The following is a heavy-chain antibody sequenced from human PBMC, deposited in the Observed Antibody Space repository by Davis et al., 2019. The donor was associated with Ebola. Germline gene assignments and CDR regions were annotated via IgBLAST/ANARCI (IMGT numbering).Heavy chain of an antibody. CDR2: ISSSGSTI. CDR1: GFTFSSYE. CDR3: ARDHYDSSGYGFDI. V-gene: IGHV3-48*03. J-gene: IGHJ3*02. Sequence: GGSLRLSCAASGFTFSSYEMNWVRQAPGKGLEWVSYISSSGSTIYYADSVKGRFTISRDNSKNTLYLQMNSLRAEDTAVYYCARDHYDSSGYGFDIWGQGTMVTVSS. D-gene: IGHD3-22*01.